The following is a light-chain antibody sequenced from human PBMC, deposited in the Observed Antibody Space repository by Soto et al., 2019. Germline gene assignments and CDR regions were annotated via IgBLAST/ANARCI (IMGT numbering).Light chain of an antibody. CDR2: AVS. J-gene: IGKJ1*01. V-gene: IGKV1-17*01. CDR3: LQHHSYPQT. CDR1: QGIKND. Sequence: DIQMTQSPSSLSASVGYGVTITCRASQGIKNDLAWYQQKQGKAPKRLIYAVSSLQSEVPSRFSGSGYGTEFNLTISSLQPEDVATYYCLQHHSYPQTFGQGTKVDIK.